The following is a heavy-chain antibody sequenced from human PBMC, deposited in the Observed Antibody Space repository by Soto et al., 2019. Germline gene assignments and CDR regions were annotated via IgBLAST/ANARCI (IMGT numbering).Heavy chain of an antibody. CDR1: GGSISDRAYT. V-gene: IGHV4-30-2*01. J-gene: IGHJ4*02. D-gene: IGHD3-22*01. Sequence: QLQLQESGSGLVKPSQTLSLTCGVSGGSISDRAYTWSWIRQPPGKGLEWIGHFYHGGNTYYNPSLKSRVTIAVDTSKNRFSLNLNSVTAADTAVYYCARKRSGYYTFDYWGQGTLVTVSS. CDR2: FYHGGNT. CDR3: ARKRSGYYTFDY.